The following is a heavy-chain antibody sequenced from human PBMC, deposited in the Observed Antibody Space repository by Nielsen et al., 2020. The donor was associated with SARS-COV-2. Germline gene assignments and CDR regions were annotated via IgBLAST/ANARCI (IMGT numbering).Heavy chain of an antibody. J-gene: IGHJ4*02. CDR1: GFTFSSYW. CDR3: ARGLSRGWFDY. V-gene: IGHV3-74*01. CDR2: INSDGSST. D-gene: IGHD6-19*01. Sequence: GESLKISCAASGFTFSSYWMHWVRQAPGKGLVWVSRINSDGSSTSYADSVKGRFTISRDNAKNTLYLQMNSLRAEDTAVYYCARGLSRGWFDYWGQGTLVTVSS.